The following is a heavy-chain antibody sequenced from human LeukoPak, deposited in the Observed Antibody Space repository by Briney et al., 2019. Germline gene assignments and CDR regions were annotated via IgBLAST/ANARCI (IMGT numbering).Heavy chain of an antibody. CDR3: ARVIRYCSGGTCCGGVNPLDY. D-gene: IGHD2-15*01. Sequence: GESLKISCKGSGYSFTSYWIGWVRQMPGKGLEWMGIIYPGDSDTRYSPSFQGQVTISADKSISTAYLQWSSLKASDTAMYYCARVIRYCSGGTCCGGVNPLDYWGQGTLVTVSS. CDR2: IYPGDSDT. J-gene: IGHJ4*02. V-gene: IGHV5-51*01. CDR1: GYSFTSYW.